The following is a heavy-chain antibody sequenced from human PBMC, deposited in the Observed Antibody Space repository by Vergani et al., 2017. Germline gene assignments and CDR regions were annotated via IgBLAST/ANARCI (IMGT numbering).Heavy chain of an antibody. CDR3: VKDNDYDADGPFDL. V-gene: IGHV3-7*03. CDR1: GFNVGHYW. D-gene: IGHD3-16*01. J-gene: IGHJ2*01. CDR2: IKEDGTEK. Sequence: EVQLVESGGDFVQPGGSLTLSCAASGFNVGHYWTSWVRQAPGKGLEWVANIKEDGTEKYYLDSVKGRFTISRDNAKKAVFLQMNNLRHEDTALYFCVKDNDYDADGPFDLWGRGTLVTVSS.